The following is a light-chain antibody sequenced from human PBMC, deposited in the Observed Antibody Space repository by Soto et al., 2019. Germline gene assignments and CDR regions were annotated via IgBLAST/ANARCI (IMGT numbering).Light chain of an antibody. J-gene: IGKJ1*01. V-gene: IGKV3-15*01. CDR3: QQYNNWPPVT. CDR1: QSVSSN. CDR2: GAS. Sequence: EIVMTQSPSTLSVSPGARATLSCRASQSVSSNLAWYQQTPGQAPRLLCYGASTRATGIPARFSGSGSGTEFTLTISSLQSEDFAVYYCQQYNNWPPVTFGQGTKVDIK.